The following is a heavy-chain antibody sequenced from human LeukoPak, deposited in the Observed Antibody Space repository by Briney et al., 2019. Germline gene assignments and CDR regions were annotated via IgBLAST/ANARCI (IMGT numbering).Heavy chain of an antibody. J-gene: IGHJ6*03. Sequence: PSETLSLTCAVYGGSFSGYYWSWLRQPPGKGLEWIGEINHSGSTNYNPSLKSRVTISLDTSKNQFSLTLSSVPAAGTAVYYCARGRGSGWYGVMTPDMDVWGRGTTVTVSS. CDR1: GGSFSGYY. CDR2: INHSGST. D-gene: IGHD6-19*01. CDR3: ARGRGSGWYGVMTPDMDV. V-gene: IGHV4-34*01.